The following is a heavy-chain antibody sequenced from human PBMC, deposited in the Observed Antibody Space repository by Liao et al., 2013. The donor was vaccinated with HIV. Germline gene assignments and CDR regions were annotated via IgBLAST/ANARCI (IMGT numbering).Heavy chain of an antibody. J-gene: IGHJ4*02. CDR1: GGYINSGNYY. D-gene: IGHD7-27*01. Sequence: QVQLQESGPGLVKPSHTLSLTCTVSGGYINSGNYYWSWIRQPAGKGLEWIGRIYTSGRANYNPSLKSRVTISLDASKNQFSLRLSSVTAADTAVYYCARGSGALDYWGQGTLVTVSS. CDR2: IYTSGRA. CDR3: ARGSGALDY. V-gene: IGHV4-61*02.